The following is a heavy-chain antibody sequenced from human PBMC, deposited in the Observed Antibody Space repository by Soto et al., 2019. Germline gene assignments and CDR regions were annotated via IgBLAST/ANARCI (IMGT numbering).Heavy chain of an antibody. D-gene: IGHD3-9*01. V-gene: IGHV3-64D*06. CDR2: ISSDGDIT. Sequence: GGSLRLSCSASGFTFSEYSMHWVRQAPGKGLQYVSTISSDGDITYYADSVKGRFTISRDNSKNTLYLQMDSLRPEDTAVYYCVKVSTFYDILTGYYSTNFFDPWGQGTLVTVSS. J-gene: IGHJ5*02. CDR1: GFTFSEYS. CDR3: VKVSTFYDILTGYYSTNFFDP.